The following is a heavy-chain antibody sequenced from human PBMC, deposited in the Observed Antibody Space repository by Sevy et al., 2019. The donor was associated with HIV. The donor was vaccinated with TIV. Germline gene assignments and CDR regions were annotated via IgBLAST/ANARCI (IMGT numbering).Heavy chain of an antibody. J-gene: IGHJ3*02. Sequence: GGSLRLSCAASSFIFSNYGMHWVRQAPGKGLEWVAVVSYDGSTKYYTGSVRGRFSISRDNSKNTVCLQMNSLRVEDTAVYYCAKGSKATGSAFDIWGHGTMVTVSS. V-gene: IGHV3-30*18. CDR1: SFIFSNYG. CDR2: VSYDGSTK. D-gene: IGHD1-1*01. CDR3: AKGSKATGSAFDI.